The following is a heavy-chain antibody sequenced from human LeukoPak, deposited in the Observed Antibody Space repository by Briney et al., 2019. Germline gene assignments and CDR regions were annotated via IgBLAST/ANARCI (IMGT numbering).Heavy chain of an antibody. Sequence: SETLSLTCAVYGGSFSGYYWSWIRQPPGKGLEWIGEINHSGSTNYNPSLKSRVTISVDTSKNQFSLKLSSVTAADTAVYYCARGRGYYDSSGYHYWGQGTLVTVSS. V-gene: IGHV4-34*01. CDR1: GGSFSGYY. CDR3: ARGRGYYDSSGYHY. J-gene: IGHJ4*02. CDR2: INHSGST. D-gene: IGHD3-22*01.